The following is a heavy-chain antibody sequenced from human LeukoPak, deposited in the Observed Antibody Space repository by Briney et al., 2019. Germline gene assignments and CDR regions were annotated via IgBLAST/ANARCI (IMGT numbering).Heavy chain of an antibody. J-gene: IGHJ4*02. CDR3: AKDRSSSTSCSNY. V-gene: IGHV3-23*01. CDR2: VTGSSSNT. Sequence: GGCLRLSCAASGFNFSNYAMTWVRQAPGKGLAWVSGVTGSSSNTYYADSVKGRFTISRDNSKNMLYLEMNSLRVEDTAIYYCAKDRSSSTSCSNYWGRGTLVTVSS. CDR1: GFNFSNYA. D-gene: IGHD2-2*01.